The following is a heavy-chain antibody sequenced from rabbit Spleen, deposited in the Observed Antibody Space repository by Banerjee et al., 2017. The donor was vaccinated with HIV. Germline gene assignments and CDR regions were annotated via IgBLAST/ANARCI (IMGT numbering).Heavy chain of an antibody. V-gene: IGHV1S40*01. J-gene: IGHJ4*01. CDR3: ARDLVAVIGWNFNL. CDR1: GFSFSSGYD. CDR2: IYTGNSKT. Sequence: QSLEESGGDLVKPGASLTLTCTASGFSFSSGYDMCWVRQAPGKGLEWIACIYTGNSKTYYASWAKGRFTISKTSSTTVTLQMTSLTVADTATYFCARDLVAVIGWNFNLWGQGTLVTVS. D-gene: IGHD1-1*01.